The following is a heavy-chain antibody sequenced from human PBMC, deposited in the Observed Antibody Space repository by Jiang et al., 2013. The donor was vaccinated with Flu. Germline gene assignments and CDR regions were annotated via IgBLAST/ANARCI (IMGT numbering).Heavy chain of an antibody. J-gene: IGHJ3*02. Sequence: SGXTFSSYAMSWVARLQGRGWSGSQLLVVVVVAHTTQTPXRGRLTISRDNSKNTLYLQMNSLRAEDTAVYYCAKLLQPSGSYLSPGAFDIWGQGTMVTVSS. V-gene: IGHV3-23*01. D-gene: IGHD1-26*01. CDR2: LVVVVVA. CDR1: GXTFSSYA. CDR3: AKLLQPSGSYLSPGAFDI.